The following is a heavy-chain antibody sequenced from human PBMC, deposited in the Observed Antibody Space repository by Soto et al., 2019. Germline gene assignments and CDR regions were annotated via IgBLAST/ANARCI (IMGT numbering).Heavy chain of an antibody. CDR3: ASPIGGSYNAFDI. V-gene: IGHV1-46*01. J-gene: IGHJ3*02. CDR2: TNPSGSIT. Sequence: SVKVSFKASGYTFISYYIHWVRQAPGQGLQWMGITNPSGSITTYAQKFQGRVTMTRDTSTSTVYMELSSLTSDDTAVYYCASPIGGSYNAFDIWGQGTMVTVSS. CDR1: GYTFISYY. D-gene: IGHD1-26*01.